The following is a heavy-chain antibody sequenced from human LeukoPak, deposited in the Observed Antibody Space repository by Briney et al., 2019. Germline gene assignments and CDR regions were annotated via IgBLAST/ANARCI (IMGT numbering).Heavy chain of an antibody. D-gene: IGHD3-10*01. CDR3: ASSTGSGSYYPLFDY. J-gene: IGHJ4*02. Sequence: SETLSLTCTVSGGSISSGSYSWNWIRQPAGKGLEWIGRIYTSGSTNYNPSLKSRVTMSVDTSKNQFSMKLSSVTAADTAVYCCASSTGSGSYYPLFDYWGQGTLVTVSS. CDR1: GGSISSGSYS. CDR2: IYTSGST. V-gene: IGHV4-61*02.